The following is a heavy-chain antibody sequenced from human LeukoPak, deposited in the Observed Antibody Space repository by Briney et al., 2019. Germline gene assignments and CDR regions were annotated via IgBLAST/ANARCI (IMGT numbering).Heavy chain of an antibody. CDR1: GYTSTGYY. J-gene: IGHJ4*02. V-gene: IGHV1-2*06. CDR2: INPNSGGT. Sequence: ASVKVSCKASGYTSTGYYMHWVRQAPGQGLEWMGRINPNSGGTNYSQKFQGRVTITRDTSASTAYMELSSLRSEDTTVYYCARVGAAAGPYYFDYWGQGTLVTVSS. CDR3: ARVGAAAGPYYFDY. D-gene: IGHD6-13*01.